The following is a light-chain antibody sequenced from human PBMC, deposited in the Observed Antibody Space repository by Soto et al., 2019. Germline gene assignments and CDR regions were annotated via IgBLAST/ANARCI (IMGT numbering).Light chain of an antibody. Sequence: DIPMTQSPSTLSASVGDRVTITCRASQSISSWLAWYQQKPGKAPKLLIYKASSLESGVPSRFSGSGSGTEFTLTISSLQPDDFATYYCQQYNSYSPLNTFGQGTKLEIK. CDR2: KAS. J-gene: IGKJ2*01. CDR1: QSISSW. CDR3: QQYNSYSPLNT. V-gene: IGKV1-5*03.